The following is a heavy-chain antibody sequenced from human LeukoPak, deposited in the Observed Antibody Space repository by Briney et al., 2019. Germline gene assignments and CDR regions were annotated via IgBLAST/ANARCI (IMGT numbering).Heavy chain of an antibody. V-gene: IGHV1-18*01. CDR3: ARDRASGTYYPDY. D-gene: IGHD1-26*01. CDR2: ISGYNSAT. J-gene: IGHJ4*02. CDR1: GYSLTSYG. Sequence: ASVKVSCKASGYSLTSYGISWVRQAPGQGLEWMGWISGYNSATNYAQKLQGRVTMTTDTSTSTAYMELRSLRSDDTAVYYCARDRASGTYYPDYWGQGTLDTVSS.